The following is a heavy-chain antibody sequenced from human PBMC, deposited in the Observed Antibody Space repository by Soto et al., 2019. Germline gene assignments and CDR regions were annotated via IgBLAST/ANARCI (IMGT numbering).Heavy chain of an antibody. CDR3: ARDLSGYTSFYY. CDR1: GFTFSSYS. Sequence: PGGSLRLSCSASGFTFSSYSIHWVRQAPGKGLEYVSAISSNGGSTYYADSVKGRFTISRDNSKNTLYLQMSSLRAEDTAVYYCARDLSGYTSFYYWGQGTLVTVSS. CDR2: ISSNGGST. J-gene: IGHJ4*02. V-gene: IGHV3-64D*06. D-gene: IGHD5-12*01.